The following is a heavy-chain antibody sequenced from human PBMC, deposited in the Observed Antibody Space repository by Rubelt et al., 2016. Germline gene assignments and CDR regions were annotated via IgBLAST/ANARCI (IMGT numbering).Heavy chain of an antibody. Sequence: QPPGKALECLALIYWDDDKRYSPSLKTRLTITMDTSKNQVVLTMTNVDPVDTATYYCAHRHSIVVSGFSVYDFKLWGQGALVTVSS. D-gene: IGHD6-19*01. V-gene: IGHV2-5*02. CDR2: IYWDDDK. CDR3: AHRHSIVVSGFSVYDFKL. J-gene: IGHJ4*02.